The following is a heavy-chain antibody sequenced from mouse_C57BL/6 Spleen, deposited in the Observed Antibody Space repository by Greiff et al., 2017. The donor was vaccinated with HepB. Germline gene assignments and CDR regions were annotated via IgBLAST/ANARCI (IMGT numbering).Heavy chain of an antibody. Sequence: QVQLQQPGAELVKPGASVKLSCKASGYTFTSYWITWVKQRPGQGLEWIGDIYPGSGSTNYNEKFKSKATLTVDTSSSTAYMQLSSLTSEDSAVYYCARTGLRYGSDYWGQGTTLTVSA. CDR2: IYPGSGST. D-gene: IGHD1-1*01. CDR3: ARTGLRYGSDY. J-gene: IGHJ2*01. V-gene: IGHV1-55*01. CDR1: GYTFTSYW.